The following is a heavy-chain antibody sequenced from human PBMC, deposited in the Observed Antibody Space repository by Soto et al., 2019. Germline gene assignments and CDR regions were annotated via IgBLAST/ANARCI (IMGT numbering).Heavy chain of an antibody. CDR2: IIPNFGTA. CDR1: GGTFSSYA. Sequence: QVQLVQSGAEVKKPGSSVKVSCKASGGTFSSYAISWVRQAPGQGLEWMGGIIPNFGTANYAQKFQGRVTITADESTRTASMELSSLRSEDTAVYYCARDGGTCGYSYGDYSYGMHFWGQGTTVTLSS. V-gene: IGHV1-69*12. J-gene: IGHJ6*02. CDR3: ARDGGTCGYSYGDYSYGMHF. D-gene: IGHD5-18*01.